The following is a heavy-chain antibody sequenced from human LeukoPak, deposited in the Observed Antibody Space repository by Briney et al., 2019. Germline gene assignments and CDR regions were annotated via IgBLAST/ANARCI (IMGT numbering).Heavy chain of an antibody. CDR2: INHSGST. D-gene: IGHD6-13*01. CDR3: ARGPFSSSWFDY. V-gene: IGHV4-34*01. CDR1: GGSFSGYY. Sequence: PSETLSLTCAVSGGSFSGYYWSWIRQPPGKGLEWMGEINHSGSTNYNPSPKSRGTISVETSTNQFSLTLSSVTAADAAVDYYARGPFSSSWFDYWGQGTLVTVCS. J-gene: IGHJ4*02.